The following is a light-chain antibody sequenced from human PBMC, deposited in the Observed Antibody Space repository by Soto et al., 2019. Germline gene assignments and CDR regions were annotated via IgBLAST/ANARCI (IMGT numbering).Light chain of an antibody. CDR2: AAP. CDR3: QHYNSYSEA. J-gene: IGKJ1*01. V-gene: IGKV1-27*01. Sequence: DIQMTQSPSTLSGSVGDRVTITCRASQGISNSLAWYQQKPGEVPKLLLSAAPTLQSGVPSRFSGSGSGTDFTLTISSLQPDDFATYYCQHYNSYSEAFGQGTKVDI. CDR1: QGISNS.